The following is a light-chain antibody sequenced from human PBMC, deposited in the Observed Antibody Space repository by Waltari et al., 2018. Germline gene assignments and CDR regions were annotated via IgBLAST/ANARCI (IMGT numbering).Light chain of an antibody. CDR2: ATS. V-gene: IGKV1-39*01. Sequence: DVQMTQSPSSLSASIGDRVTITCRASRSVIGYLTWDQQTPGKAPKFLIYATSTLQSGVPSRFSGSGSGTDYTLTISSLQPEDFATYYCQQSHSSPLTFGGGTNVEIK. J-gene: IGKJ4*01. CDR1: RSVIGY. CDR3: QQSHSSPLT.